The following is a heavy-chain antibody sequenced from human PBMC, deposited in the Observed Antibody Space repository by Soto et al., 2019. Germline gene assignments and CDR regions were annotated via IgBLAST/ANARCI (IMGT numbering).Heavy chain of an antibody. CDR1: GYTFTSYD. J-gene: IGHJ6*04. D-gene: IGHD5-12*01. Sequence: QVQLVQSGAEVKKPGASVKVSCKASGYTFTSYDINWVRQATGQGLEWMGWMNPNSGNTGYAQQSLGRFTRTSNTSISTAYIELSSHRAEDTSLYYCARAPLNYSGYDAPSVDYYRLCVDVWGKGTTVTVSS. CDR2: MNPNSGNT. V-gene: IGHV1-8*01. CDR3: ARAPLNYSGYDAPSVDYYRLCVDV.